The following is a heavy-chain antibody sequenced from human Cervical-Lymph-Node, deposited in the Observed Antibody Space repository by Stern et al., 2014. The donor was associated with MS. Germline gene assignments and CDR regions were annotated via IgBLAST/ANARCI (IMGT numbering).Heavy chain of an antibody. CDR1: EFTFSNYY. V-gene: IGHV3-21*03. CDR2: ISRSRSHV. Sequence: EVQLVESGGGLVKPGGSLRLSCAASEFTFSNYYMNWVRQAPGKGLEWVSSISRSRSHVYYADSVKGRFTISRDNAKNSLYLQMNSLRAEDTAVYYCARCHDYGDPTSFDYWGQGTLVTVSS. CDR3: ARCHDYGDPTSFDY. J-gene: IGHJ4*02. D-gene: IGHD4-17*01.